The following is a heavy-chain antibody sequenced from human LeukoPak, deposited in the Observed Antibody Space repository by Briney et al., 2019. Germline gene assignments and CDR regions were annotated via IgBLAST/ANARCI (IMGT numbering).Heavy chain of an antibody. Sequence: SETLSLTCTVSGGSISSSSYYWGWIRQPPGKGLEWIGSIYYSGSTYYNPSLKSRVTISVDTSKNQFSLKLSSVTAADTAVYYCARLRGGGSSFRDAFDIWGQGTMVTVSS. D-gene: IGHD1-26*01. V-gene: IGHV4-39*01. CDR3: ARLRGGGSSFRDAFDI. CDR2: IYYSGST. J-gene: IGHJ3*02. CDR1: GGSISSSSYY.